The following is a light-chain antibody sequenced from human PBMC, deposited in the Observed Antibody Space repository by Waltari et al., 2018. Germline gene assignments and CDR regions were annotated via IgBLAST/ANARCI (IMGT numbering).Light chain of an antibody. V-gene: IGLV2-14*03. CDR3: SSFTDTHTLL. J-gene: IGLJ2*01. CDR1: SNDVGASNF. CDR2: DVA. Sequence: QSALTQPASVSGSPGQSITISCTGTSNDVGASNFVSWYQQHPGRPPHLMIYDVAGRPSGISYRFSGSKSANTASLTISGLLPEDEAIYYCSSFTDTHTLLFGGGTTVTVL.